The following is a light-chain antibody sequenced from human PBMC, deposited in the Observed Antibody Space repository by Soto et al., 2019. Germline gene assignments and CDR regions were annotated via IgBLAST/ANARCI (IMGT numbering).Light chain of an antibody. CDR1: QSVRSN. CDR2: GAS. CDR3: QQYNNWPRT. V-gene: IGKV3-15*01. J-gene: IGKJ1*01. Sequence: IVMTQSPATLSGSPGERATLSCRASQSVRSNLAWYQQKPGQAPRLLIYGASTRATGIPARFSGSGSGTEFTLTISSLQSEDFAVYYCQQYNNWPRTFGQGTKVEIK.